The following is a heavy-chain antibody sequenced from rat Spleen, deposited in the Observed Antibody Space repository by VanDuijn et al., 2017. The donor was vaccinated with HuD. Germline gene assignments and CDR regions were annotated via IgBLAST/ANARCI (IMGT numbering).Heavy chain of an antibody. Sequence: EVQLVESGGGLVQPGRSLKLSCAASGFTFSNYYMAWVRQAPTKGLEWVSYISYDGGSTYYRDPVKGRFTISRNNAKSTLYLQMDSLRSEDTATYYCTTAGRDWYFDFWGPGTMVTVSS. CDR3: TTAGRDWYFDF. CDR2: ISYDGGST. D-gene: IGHD1-11*01. J-gene: IGHJ1*01. CDR1: GFTFSNYY. V-gene: IGHV5-27*01.